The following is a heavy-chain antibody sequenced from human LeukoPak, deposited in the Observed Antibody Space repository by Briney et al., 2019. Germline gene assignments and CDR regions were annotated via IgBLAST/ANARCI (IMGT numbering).Heavy chain of an antibody. J-gene: IGHJ4*02. D-gene: IGHD1-26*01. Sequence: SETLSLTCAVSGGSISSSNWWSWVRQPPGKGLEWIGEIYHSGSTNYNPSLKSRVTISVDKSKNQFSLKLSSVTAADAAVYYCARVSSGATTVDYWGQGTLVTVSS. CDR2: IYHSGST. CDR1: GGSISSSNW. V-gene: IGHV4-4*02. CDR3: ARVSSGATTVDY.